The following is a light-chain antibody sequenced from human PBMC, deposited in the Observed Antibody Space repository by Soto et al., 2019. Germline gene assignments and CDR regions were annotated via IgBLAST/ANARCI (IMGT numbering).Light chain of an antibody. CDR2: DAS. CDR3: QQYADLPLT. V-gene: IGKV1-33*01. Sequence: DIQMTQSPSSLSASVGDRVTITCQASQDITDSLNWYHQKPGKAPKLLIYDASNLQTGVPSRFSGSGSGTHFTFTISSLQPEDVAVYYCQQYADLPLTFGQGTRLEIK. J-gene: IGKJ5*01. CDR1: QDITDS.